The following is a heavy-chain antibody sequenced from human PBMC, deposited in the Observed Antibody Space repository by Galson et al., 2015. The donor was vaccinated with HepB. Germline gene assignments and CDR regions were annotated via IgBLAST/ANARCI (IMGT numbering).Heavy chain of an antibody. CDR3: ARFSLYSDYSYYDF. Sequence: SLRLSCAASGFTFDDYAMHWVRQAPGRGLEWVSGISWHSGNIAYADSVKGRFTISADTSTNTAYLQWTSLKASDDGIYYCARFSLYSDYSYYDFWGQGTLVTVSS. CDR2: ISWHSGNI. J-gene: IGHJ4*02. CDR1: GFTFDDYA. D-gene: IGHD4-11*01. V-gene: IGHV3-9*01.